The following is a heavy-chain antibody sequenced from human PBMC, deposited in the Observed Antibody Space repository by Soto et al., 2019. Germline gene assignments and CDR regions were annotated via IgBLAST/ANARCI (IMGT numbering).Heavy chain of an antibody. CDR1: GYTXTSYG. D-gene: IGHD2-2*01. Sequence: GASVKVSCKASGYTXTSYGISWVRQAPGQGLEWMGWISAYNGNTNYAQKLQGRVTMTTDTSTSTAYMELRSLRSDDTAVYYCARVGHTGGGPAANKFDYWGQGTLVTVSS. CDR3: ARVGHTGGGPAANKFDY. V-gene: IGHV1-18*01. J-gene: IGHJ4*02. CDR2: ISAYNGNT.